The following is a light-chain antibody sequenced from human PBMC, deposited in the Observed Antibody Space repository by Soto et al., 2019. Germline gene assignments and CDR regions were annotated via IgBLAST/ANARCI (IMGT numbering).Light chain of an antibody. CDR3: QQYVNSPQSPQT. J-gene: IGKJ1*01. Sequence: VLTQSPGTLSLSPGERTTLACRPSRSVSSDYLAWYQQKPGQAPRLLIYGASSRATGIPDRFSGSGSGTDFTLTISRLESQDFAVYYCQQYVNSPQSPQTFGQGTKVDIK. V-gene: IGKV3-20*01. CDR2: GAS. CDR1: RSVSSDY.